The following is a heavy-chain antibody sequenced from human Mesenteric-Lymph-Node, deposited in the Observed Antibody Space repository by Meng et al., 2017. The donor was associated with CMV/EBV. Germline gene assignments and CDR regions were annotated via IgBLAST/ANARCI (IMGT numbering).Heavy chain of an antibody. J-gene: IGHJ4*02. CDR2: INHSGST. Sequence: QGQLQQWGAGLVKPSESLSLTCAVYGGAFSGYSWSWIRKPPGKGLEWIGEINHSGSTNYNPSLKSRVTISVDTSKNQFSLKLSSVTAADTAVYYCARHQRWLKSEGGFNYWGQGTLVTVSS. CDR3: ARHQRWLKSEGGFNY. V-gene: IGHV4-34*01. D-gene: IGHD4-23*01. CDR1: GGAFSGYS.